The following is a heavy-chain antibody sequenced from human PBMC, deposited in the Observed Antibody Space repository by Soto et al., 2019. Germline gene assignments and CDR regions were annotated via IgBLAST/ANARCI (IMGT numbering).Heavy chain of an antibody. V-gene: IGHV3-23*01. CDR2: ISGSGGST. D-gene: IGHD3-3*01. CDR1: GFTFTSYA. CDR3: AKGQAIFGVVTLNWFDP. Sequence: EVQLLESGGGLVQPGGSLRLSCAASGFTFTSYAMSWVRQAPGKGLEWVSAISGSGGSTYYADSVKGRFTISRDNSKNTLYLQMNSLRAEDTAVYYCAKGQAIFGVVTLNWFDPWVQGTLVTVSS. J-gene: IGHJ5*02.